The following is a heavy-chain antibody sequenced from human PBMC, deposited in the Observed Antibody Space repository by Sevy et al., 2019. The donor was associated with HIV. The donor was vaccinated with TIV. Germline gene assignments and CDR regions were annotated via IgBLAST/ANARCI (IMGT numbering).Heavy chain of an antibody. Sequence: GGSLRLSCAASGFTFSSFGMYWARQAPGEGLEWVAIIWYDGKNAFYADSVKGRFTISRDNAKNSLYLQMNSLRDEDTAAYYCARDMIYSSDDYWGQGTLVTVSS. J-gene: IGHJ4*02. V-gene: IGHV3-33*01. D-gene: IGHD3-22*01. CDR1: GFTFSSFG. CDR2: IWYDGKNA. CDR3: ARDMIYSSDDY.